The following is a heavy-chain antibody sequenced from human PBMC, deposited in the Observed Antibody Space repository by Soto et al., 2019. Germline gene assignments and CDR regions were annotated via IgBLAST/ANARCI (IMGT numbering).Heavy chain of an antibody. CDR3: ARDREVLRYFDWFGSITFDY. V-gene: IGHV3-21*01. CDR2: ISSSSSYI. J-gene: IGHJ4*02. D-gene: IGHD3-9*01. Sequence: GGSLRLSCAASGFTFSSYSMNWVRQAPGKGLEWVSSISSSSSYIYYADSVKGRFTISRDNAKNSLYLQMNSLRAEDTAVYYCARDREVLRYFDWFGSITFDYWGQGTLVTVSS. CDR1: GFTFSSYS.